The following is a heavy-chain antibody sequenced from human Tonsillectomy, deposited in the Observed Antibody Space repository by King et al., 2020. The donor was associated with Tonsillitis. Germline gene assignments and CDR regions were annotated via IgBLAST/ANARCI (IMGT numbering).Heavy chain of an antibody. D-gene: IGHD3-3*01. CDR2: FTPVLGTV. V-gene: IGHV1-69*01. Sequence: VQLVESGAEVKKPGSSVKVSCKASGGTFSNYAISWVRQAPGQGLECMGGFTPVLGTVTNAQKFQGRVTITADESTSTVYMELSSLRSEDTAVYYCASYDFWSGYSTRNYYHYYMDV. J-gene: IGHJ6*03. CDR3: ASYDFWSGYSTRNYYHYYMDV. CDR1: GGTFSNYA.